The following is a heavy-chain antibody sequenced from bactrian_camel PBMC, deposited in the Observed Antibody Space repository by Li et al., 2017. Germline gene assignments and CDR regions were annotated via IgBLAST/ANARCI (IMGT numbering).Heavy chain of an antibody. CDR3: AEAPYRDGFSTKC. D-gene: IGHD4*01. CDR1: GFTFSSYN. V-gene: IGHV3S40*01. CDR2: INSGGESS. Sequence: QLVESGGGSVQPGGSLRLSCAASGFTFSSYNMIWVRQAPGKGLEWVSAINSGGESSYYADSVKGRFTMSQDNAKNTVYLQMNDLKPEDTAMYYCAEAPYRDGFSTKCRGQGTQVTVS. J-gene: IGHJ4*01.